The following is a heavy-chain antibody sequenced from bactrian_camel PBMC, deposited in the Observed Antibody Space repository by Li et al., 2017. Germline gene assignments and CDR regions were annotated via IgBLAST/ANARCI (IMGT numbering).Heavy chain of an antibody. J-gene: IGHJ4*01. Sequence: HVQLVESGGGSVQAGGSLRLTCAASGLTYGSCSMGWYRQAPGKEREGVAGIYGRNPYYADSVKDRFTISQDNAKNTVYLQLNSLKTEDMAMYYCATRDTIDWGCGHRWWGQGTQVTVS. D-gene: IGHD2*01. CDR3: ATRDTIDWGCGHRW. CDR1: GLTYGSCS. V-gene: IGHV3S55*01. CDR2: IYGRNP.